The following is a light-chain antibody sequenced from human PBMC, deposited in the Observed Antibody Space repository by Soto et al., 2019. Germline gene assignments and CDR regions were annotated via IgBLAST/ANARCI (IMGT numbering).Light chain of an antibody. CDR3: SSYTSSSTLVV. J-gene: IGLJ2*01. CDR1: SSDVGGYNY. CDR2: DVS. V-gene: IGLV2-14*01. Sequence: QSALTQPASVSGSPGQSITISCTGTSSDVGGYNYVSWYQQHPGKATKLMIYDVSNRPSGVSNRFSGSKSGNTASLTISGLQAEYEADYYCSSYTSSSTLVVFGGGTKLTVL.